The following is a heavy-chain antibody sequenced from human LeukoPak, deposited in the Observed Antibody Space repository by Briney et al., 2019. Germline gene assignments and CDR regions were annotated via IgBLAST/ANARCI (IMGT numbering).Heavy chain of an antibody. D-gene: IGHD6-6*01. V-gene: IGHV4-59*01. Sequence: PSETLSLTCTVSGGSISSYYWSWIRQPPGKGPEWIGYIYYSGSTNYNPSLKSRVTISVDTSKNQFSLKLSSVTAADTAVYYCARERIPYRSSPGAFDIWGQGTMVTVSS. CDR1: GGSISSYY. CDR3: ARERIPYRSSPGAFDI. J-gene: IGHJ3*02. CDR2: IYYSGST.